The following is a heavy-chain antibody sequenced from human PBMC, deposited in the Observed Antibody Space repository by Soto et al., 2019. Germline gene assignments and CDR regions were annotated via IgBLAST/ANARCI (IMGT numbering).Heavy chain of an antibody. CDR2: ISYDGSNK. CDR3: AKGQTYYCARAVSSGWIFDY. CDR1: GFTFSSYG. Sequence: PGGSLRLSCAASGFTFSSYGMHWVRQAPGKGLEWVAVISYDGSNKYYADSVKGRFTISRDNSKNTLYLQMNSLRAEDTAVYYCAKGQTYYCARAVSSGWIFDYWGQGTLVTVSS. V-gene: IGHV3-30*18. D-gene: IGHD6-19*01. J-gene: IGHJ4*02.